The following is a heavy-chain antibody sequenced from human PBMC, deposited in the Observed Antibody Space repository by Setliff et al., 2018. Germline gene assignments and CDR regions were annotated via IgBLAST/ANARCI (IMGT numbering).Heavy chain of an antibody. CDR1: GYTLTKLP. D-gene: IGHD1-26*01. V-gene: IGHV1-24*01. Sequence: ASVKVSCKVSGYTLTKLPMHWVRQAPGKGLEWMGGFDFEDGETIYAHKFQGRVTMTEDESTSTAYMELSSLTSEDTAVYYCAREGVHTRSSTDYHYYMDVWGRGTTVTVSS. J-gene: IGHJ6*03. CDR2: FDFEDGET. CDR3: AREGVHTRSSTDYHYYMDV.